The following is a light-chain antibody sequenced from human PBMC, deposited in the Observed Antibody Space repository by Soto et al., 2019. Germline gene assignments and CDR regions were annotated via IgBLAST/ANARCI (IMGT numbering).Light chain of an antibody. CDR3: QQYNRYSIT. CDR1: QSFSGW. CDR2: DAS. V-gene: IGKV1-5*01. J-gene: IGKJ5*01. Sequence: DIQMTQSPSTLSASVGDRVTITCRASQSFSGWLAWYQQKPGRASKLLIYDASSLESGVPSRFSGSGSGTEFTLTISSLQTDDFATYYCQQYNRYSITFGQGTRLEIK.